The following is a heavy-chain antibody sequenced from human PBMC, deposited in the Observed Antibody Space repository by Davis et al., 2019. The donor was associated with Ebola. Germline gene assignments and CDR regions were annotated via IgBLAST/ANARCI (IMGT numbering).Heavy chain of an antibody. V-gene: IGHV3-33*01. J-gene: IGHJ6*02. CDR1: GFTFSSYG. CDR2: IWYDGSNK. D-gene: IGHD3-22*01. Sequence: GESLKISCAASGFTFSSYGMHWVRQAPGKGLEWVAVIWYDGSNKYYADSVKGRFTISRDNSKNTLYLQMNSLRAEDTAVYYCARGGYYDSSGYYLTHYYYYGMDVWGQGTTVTVSS. CDR3: ARGGYYDSSGYYLTHYYYYGMDV.